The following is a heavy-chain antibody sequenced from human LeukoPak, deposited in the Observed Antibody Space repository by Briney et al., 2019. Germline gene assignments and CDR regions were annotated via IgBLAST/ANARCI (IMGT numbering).Heavy chain of an antibody. CDR3: AQRSGGYDFDY. CDR1: GFTFSSYA. Sequence: GGSLRLSCAASGFTFSSYAMSWVRQAPGKGLEWVSAISGSGGSTYYADSVKGRFTISRDNSKNTLYLQMNSLGAEDTAVYYCAQRSGGYDFDYWGQGTLVTVSS. CDR2: ISGSGGST. J-gene: IGHJ4*02. V-gene: IGHV3-23*01. D-gene: IGHD5-12*01.